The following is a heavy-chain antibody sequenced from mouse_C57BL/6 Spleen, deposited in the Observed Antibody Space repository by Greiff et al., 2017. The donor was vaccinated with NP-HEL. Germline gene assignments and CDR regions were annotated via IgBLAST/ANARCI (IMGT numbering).Heavy chain of an antibody. Sequence: QVQLQQSGAELARPGASVKLSCKASGYTFTSYGISWVKQRTGQGLEWIGEIYPRSGNTYYNEKFKGKATLTADKSSSTAYMELRSLTSEDSAVYFCARRLYDYDEDYFDYWGQGTTLTVSS. V-gene: IGHV1-81*01. CDR1: GYTFTSYG. D-gene: IGHD2-4*01. CDR3: ARRLYDYDEDYFDY. CDR2: IYPRSGNT. J-gene: IGHJ2*01.